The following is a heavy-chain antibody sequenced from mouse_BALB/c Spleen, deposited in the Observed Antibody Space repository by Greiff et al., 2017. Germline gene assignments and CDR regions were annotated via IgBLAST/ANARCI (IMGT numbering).Heavy chain of an antibody. CDR1: GFTFSSFG. V-gene: IGHV5-17*02. Sequence: EVQVVESGGGLVQPGGSRKLSCAASGFTFSSFGMHWVRQAPEKGLEWVAYISSGSSTIYYADTVKGRFTISRDNPKNTLFLQMTSLRSEDTAMYYCARGYGNYPWFAYWGQGTLVTVSA. CDR2: ISSGSSTI. D-gene: IGHD2-10*02. J-gene: IGHJ3*01. CDR3: ARGYGNYPWFAY.